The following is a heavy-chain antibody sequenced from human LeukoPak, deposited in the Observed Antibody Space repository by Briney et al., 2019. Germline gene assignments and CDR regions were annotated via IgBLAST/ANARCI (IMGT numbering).Heavy chain of an antibody. CDR1: GFTFSSNT. V-gene: IGHV3-23*01. CDR3: AKASGGNVVY. CDR2: ISGSGGNT. Sequence: GGSLRLSCAASGFTFSSNTMSWVRKAPGKGLEWVSVISGSGGNTYYADSVKGRFTISRDNSKNTLYLQMNSLRPEDTAVYYCAKASGGNVVYWGQGTLVTVSS. D-gene: IGHD4-23*01. J-gene: IGHJ4*02.